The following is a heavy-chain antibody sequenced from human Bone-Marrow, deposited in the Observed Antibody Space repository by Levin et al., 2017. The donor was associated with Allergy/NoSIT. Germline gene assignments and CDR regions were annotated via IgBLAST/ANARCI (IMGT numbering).Heavy chain of an antibody. Sequence: EASVKVSCKVFGYSLRNLAMHWVRQAPGKGLEWVGGFDHEDGETVYAHKFQGRVTMTEDTSTDTGYMEVTNLRSDDTAVYFCATEVIRYCSGGSCFPFHPFGLDVWGQGTTVTVSS. CDR2: FDHEDGET. CDR1: GYSLRNLA. V-gene: IGHV1-24*01. D-gene: IGHD2-15*01. CDR3: ATEVIRYCSGGSCFPFHPFGLDV. J-gene: IGHJ6*02.